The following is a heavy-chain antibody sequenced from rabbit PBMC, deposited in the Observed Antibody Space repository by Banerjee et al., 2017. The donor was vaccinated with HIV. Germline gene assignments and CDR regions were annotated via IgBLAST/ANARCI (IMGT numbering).Heavy chain of an antibody. CDR3: ARDLGGYADPYFSRLDL. D-gene: IGHD6-1*01. V-gene: IGHV1S40*01. J-gene: IGHJ3*01. CDR2: IYAGSSGST. CDR1: GFSFSSSYY. Sequence: QSLEESGGDLVKPGASLTLTCTASGFSFSSSYYMCWVRQAPGKGLEWIACIYAGSSGSTYYASWAKGRFTISKTSSTTVTLQMTSLTAADTATYFCARDLGGYADPYFSRLDLWGQGTLVTVS.